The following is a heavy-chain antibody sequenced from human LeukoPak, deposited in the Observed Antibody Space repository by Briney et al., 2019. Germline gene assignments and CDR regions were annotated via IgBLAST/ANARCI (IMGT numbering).Heavy chain of an antibody. D-gene: IGHD3-10*01. CDR1: GFTVSSNY. Sequence: GGSLRLSCAASGFTVSSNYMSWVRQAPGKGLEWVSVIYSGGSTYYADSVKGRFTISRDNAKNSLYLQMNSLRAEDTALYYCAKEYYGSGKPGYYYYGMDVWGQGTTVTVSS. V-gene: IGHV3-53*05. J-gene: IGHJ6*02. CDR2: IYSGGST. CDR3: AKEYYGSGKPGYYYYGMDV.